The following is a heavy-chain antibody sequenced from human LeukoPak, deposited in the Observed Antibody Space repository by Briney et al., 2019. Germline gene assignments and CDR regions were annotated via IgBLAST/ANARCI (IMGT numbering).Heavy chain of an antibody. V-gene: IGHV1-2*02. D-gene: IGHD3-10*01. CDR3: AREQVPGYYGSGSYFFDY. CDR2: INPNSGGT. CDR1: GYTFTGYY. Sequence: GASVKVSCKASGYTFTGYYMHWVRQAPGQGLEWMGWINPNSGGTNYAQKFQGRVTMTRDTSISTAYMELSRLRSDDTAVYYCAREQVPGYYGSGSYFFDYWGQGTLVTVSS. J-gene: IGHJ4*02.